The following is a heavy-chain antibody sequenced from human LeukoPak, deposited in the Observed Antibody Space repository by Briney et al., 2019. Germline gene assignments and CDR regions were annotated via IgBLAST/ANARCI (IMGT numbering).Heavy chain of an antibody. D-gene: IGHD3-10*01. CDR1: GGSFSGYY. J-gene: IGHJ5*02. V-gene: IGHV4-59*10. CDR2: IYTSGST. Sequence: SETLSLTCAVYGGSFSGYYWSWIRQPAGKGLEWIGRIYTSGSTNYNPSLKSRVTMSVDTSKNQFSLKLSSVTAADTAVYYCARLLLWFGELSWFDPWGQGTLVTVSS. CDR3: ARLLLWFGELSWFDP.